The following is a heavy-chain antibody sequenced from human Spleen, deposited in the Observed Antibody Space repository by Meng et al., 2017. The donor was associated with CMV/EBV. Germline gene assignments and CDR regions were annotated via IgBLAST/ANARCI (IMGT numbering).Heavy chain of an antibody. CDR3: AREPAAAVRGGRTFDY. V-gene: IGHV4-61*08. J-gene: IGHJ4*03. D-gene: IGHD2-2*01. Sequence: SETLSLTCNVSGGSVSNSDYYWSWIRQPPGKGLEWIGYTYYSGSTHYNPSLKSRVTMSVDTSKNQFSLKLSSVTATDTAVYYCAREPAAAVRGGRTFDYWGQGTTVTVSS. CDR1: GGSVSNSDYY. CDR2: TYYSGST.